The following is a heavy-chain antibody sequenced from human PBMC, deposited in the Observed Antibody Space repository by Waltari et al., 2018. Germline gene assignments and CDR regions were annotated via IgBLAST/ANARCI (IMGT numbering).Heavy chain of an antibody. D-gene: IGHD6-19*01. J-gene: IGHJ3*02. Sequence: EVQLVESGGGLVQPGGSLRLSCAASGFTLSGYWMHWVRQAPGKGLVWVSHLSLDGYGTNYADSGKGRFTVSGDNAKNTLYLEMNSLRAEDTAIYYCTRDNGGGWYGHAFDIWGQGTMVTVSS. CDR3: TRDNGGGWYGHAFDI. V-gene: IGHV3-74*01. CDR1: GFTLSGYW. CDR2: LSLDGYGT.